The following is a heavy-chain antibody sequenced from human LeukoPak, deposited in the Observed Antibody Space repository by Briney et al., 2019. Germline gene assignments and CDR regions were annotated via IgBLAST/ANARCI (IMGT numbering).Heavy chain of an antibody. V-gene: IGHV3-11*05. CDR1: GFAFSDYY. J-gene: IGHJ5*02. Sequence: GGSLRLSCAASGFAFSDYYMSWIRQAPGKGLEWVSYTSSSSSYTNYADSVKGRFTISRDNAKNSLYLQMNSLRAEDTAVYYCARDCRHYYGSGRGDWFDPWGQGTLVTVSS. CDR3: ARDCRHYYGSGRGDWFDP. D-gene: IGHD3-10*01. CDR2: TSSSSSYT.